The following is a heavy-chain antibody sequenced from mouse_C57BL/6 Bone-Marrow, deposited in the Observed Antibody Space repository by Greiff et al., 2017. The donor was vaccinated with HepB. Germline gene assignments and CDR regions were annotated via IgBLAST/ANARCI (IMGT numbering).Heavy chain of an antibody. CDR3: ARDYYGSSYWFAY. J-gene: IGHJ3*01. Sequence: QVQLQQPGAELVKPGASVKMSCKASGYTFTSYWITWVKQRPGQGLEWIGDIYPGSGSTNYNEKFKSKATLTVDTSSSTAYMQLSSLTSADSAVYCCARDYYGSSYWFAYWGQGTLVTVSA. CDR1: GYTFTSYW. D-gene: IGHD1-1*01. CDR2: IYPGSGST. V-gene: IGHV1-55*01.